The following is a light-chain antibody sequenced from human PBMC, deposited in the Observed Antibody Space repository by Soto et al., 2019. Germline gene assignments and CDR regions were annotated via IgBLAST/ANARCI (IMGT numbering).Light chain of an antibody. CDR3: QQSYSTLEIT. CDR2: AAS. CDR1: QSISSY. Sequence: DIQMTQSASSLSASVGDRVTITCRASQSISSYLNWYQKKPGKAPKLMXYAASSLQSGVPSRFSGSGSGTDFALTISSLQTEDFATYYCQQSYSTLEITFGQGTRLEIK. J-gene: IGKJ5*01. V-gene: IGKV1-39*01.